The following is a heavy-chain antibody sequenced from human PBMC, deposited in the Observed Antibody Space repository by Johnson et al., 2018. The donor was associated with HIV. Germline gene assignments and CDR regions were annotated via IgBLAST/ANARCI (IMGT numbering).Heavy chain of an antibody. CDR1: GFAFSAYW. CDR3: ACGTTYTGWIAHNI. Sequence: EVQLVESGGGLVQPGGSLRLSCAASGFAFSAYWMNWVRQAPGQGLEWVANIKPDGREKSYVDSVKGRFTVSRDNVKNKLYLEMHSLRVDDTAVYYCACGTTYTGWIAHNIWGQGTLVTVS. J-gene: IGHJ3*02. V-gene: IGHV3-7*01. CDR2: IKPDGREK. D-gene: IGHD2-21*01.